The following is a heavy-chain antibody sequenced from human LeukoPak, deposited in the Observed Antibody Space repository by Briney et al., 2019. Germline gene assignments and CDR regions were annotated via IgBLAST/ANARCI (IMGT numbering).Heavy chain of an antibody. CDR2: IIPIFGTA. D-gene: IGHD2-8*02. CDR3: ARGPCTGGVCYNSFDI. Sequence: GASVTVSFKSSGGTFSSYAISWVRQAPGQGLEWMGGIIPIFGTANYAQKFQGRVTITADESTSTAYMELSSLRSEDTAVYYCARGPCTGGVCYNSFDIWGQGTMVTVSS. CDR1: GGTFSSYA. V-gene: IGHV1-69*13. J-gene: IGHJ3*02.